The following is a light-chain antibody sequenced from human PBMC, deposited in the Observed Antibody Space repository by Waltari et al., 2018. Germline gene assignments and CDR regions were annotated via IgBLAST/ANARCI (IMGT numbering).Light chain of an antibody. CDR3: QQSYRAPQT. J-gene: IGKJ4*01. V-gene: IGKV1-39*01. CDR1: QSISTP. Sequence: DIQVTQSPSSLSASVGDRVTITCRTSQSISTPLNWYQQKPGKPPKLLIFAASELQSGVSSRFSGSGSQTDFTLTIRNLQPEDFATYYCQQSYRAPQTFGGGTKVDMK. CDR2: AAS.